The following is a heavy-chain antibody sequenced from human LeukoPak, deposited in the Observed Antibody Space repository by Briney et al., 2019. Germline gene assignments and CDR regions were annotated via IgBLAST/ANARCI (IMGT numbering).Heavy chain of an antibody. CDR1: GFTFSSSW. CDR3: VRGVDY. CDR2: INQDGSGK. J-gene: IGHJ4*02. Sequence: GGSLRLSCAASGFTFSSSWMSWVRQAPGKGLEWVANINQDGSGKYYLDSLRGRFTISRDHAKNSLYLQVNSLRAEDTAVYYCVRGVDYWGQGILVTVSS. V-gene: IGHV3-7*04.